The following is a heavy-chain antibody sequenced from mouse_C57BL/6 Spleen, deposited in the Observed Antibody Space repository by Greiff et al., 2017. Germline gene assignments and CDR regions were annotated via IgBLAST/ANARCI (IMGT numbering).Heavy chain of an antibody. CDR1: GYTFTDYY. D-gene: IGHD1-1*01. Sequence: VQLQQSGPELVKPGASVTISCKASGYTFTDYYMNWVKQSHGTSLEWIGDINPTNGGTSYNQKFKGKATLTVDKSSSTAYMELRSLTSEDSAVYYCAITGRAEGYFDVWGTGTTVTVSS. CDR3: AITGRAEGYFDV. CDR2: INPTNGGT. V-gene: IGHV1-26*01. J-gene: IGHJ1*03.